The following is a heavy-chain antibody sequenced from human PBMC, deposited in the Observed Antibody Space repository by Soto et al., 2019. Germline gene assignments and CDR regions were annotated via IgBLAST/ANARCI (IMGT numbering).Heavy chain of an antibody. D-gene: IGHD5-18*01. Sequence: QVQLVQSGAEVKKPWSSVKVSCKASGDTLSHYGVRRGRQVPGKGLEWMGGTTAILGTRDYAQKFQGRMTITSDESTTTSYMELNSLTSDDTAVYYCAAGDSSDTGDHWGQGTLVTVSS. J-gene: IGHJ4*02. V-gene: IGHV1-69*01. CDR1: GDTLSHYG. CDR3: AAGDSSDTGDH. CDR2: TTAILGTR.